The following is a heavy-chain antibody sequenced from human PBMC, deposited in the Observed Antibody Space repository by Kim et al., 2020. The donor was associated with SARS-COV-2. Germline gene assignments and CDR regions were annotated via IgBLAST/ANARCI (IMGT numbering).Heavy chain of an antibody. CDR1: GGSISSSSYY. J-gene: IGHJ4*02. Sequence: SETLSLTCTVSGGSISSSSYYWGWIRQPPGKGLEWIGSIYYSGSTYYNPSLKSRVTISVDTSKNQFSLKLSSVTAADTAVYYCARHVRYTAAGIANFDYWGQGTLVTVSS. CDR2: IYYSGST. D-gene: IGHD6-13*01. V-gene: IGHV4-39*01. CDR3: ARHVRYTAAGIANFDY.